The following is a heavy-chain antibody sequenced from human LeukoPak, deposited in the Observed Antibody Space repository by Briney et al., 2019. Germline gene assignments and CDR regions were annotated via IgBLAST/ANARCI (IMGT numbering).Heavy chain of an antibody. V-gene: IGHV3-7*01. D-gene: IGHD6-19*01. CDR3: ARYATSSGSRWLEP. J-gene: IGHJ5*02. Sequence: PGGSLRLSCAASGFTLSSYWMSWVRQAPGKGLEWVAHIKQGGSDKYYVDSVKGRFTISRDNAKNSLYLQMNSLRAEDTAVYYCARYATSSGSRWLEPWGQGTLVTVSS. CDR1: GFTLSSYW. CDR2: IKQGGSDK.